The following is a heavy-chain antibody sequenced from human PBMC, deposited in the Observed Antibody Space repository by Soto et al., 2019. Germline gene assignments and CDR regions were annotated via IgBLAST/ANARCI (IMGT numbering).Heavy chain of an antibody. V-gene: IGHV3-53*01. J-gene: IGHJ4*02. Sequence: EVQLVESGGGLIQPGGSLRLSCAASGFAVSSKYMTWVRQAPGKGLEWVSVIYGGGTTYYADSVKGRFTISRDTSKNTLYLQMTSLRDEDTAVYYCVQTTGWPGFDFWGQGTLVTVSS. CDR1: GFAVSSKY. CDR3: VQTTGWPGFDF. D-gene: IGHD6-19*01. CDR2: IYGGGTT.